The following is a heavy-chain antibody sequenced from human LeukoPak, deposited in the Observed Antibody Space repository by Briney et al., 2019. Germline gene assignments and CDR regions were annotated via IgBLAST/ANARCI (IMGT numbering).Heavy chain of an antibody. V-gene: IGHV3-23*01. J-gene: IGHJ4*02. D-gene: IGHD3-9*01. Sequence: PVGSLGLSCAASGFTFSSYAMSWVRQAPGKGLEWVSAISGSGGSTYYADSVKGRFTISRDNSKNTLYLQMNSLTAEDTAVYYCAKGILTGFDGGFDYWGQGTLVTVSS. CDR1: GFTFSSYA. CDR2: ISGSGGST. CDR3: AKGILTGFDGGFDY.